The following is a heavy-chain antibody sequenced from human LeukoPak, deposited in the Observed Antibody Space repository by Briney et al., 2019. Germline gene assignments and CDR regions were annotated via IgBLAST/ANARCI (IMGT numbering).Heavy chain of an antibody. Sequence: PGRTLRLSCAAAGVTVSSNYMSWVRQAPGKGQEWVSVIYSGGSAYYADSVKGRFTISRDNSKNTLYLQMNSLRAEDTAMYYCARDKGQVGGRFYFDFWGQGTLVTVSS. CDR1: GVTVSSNY. D-gene: IGHD3-16*01. CDR3: ARDKGQVGGRFYFDF. J-gene: IGHJ4*02. V-gene: IGHV3-53*01. CDR2: IYSGGSA.